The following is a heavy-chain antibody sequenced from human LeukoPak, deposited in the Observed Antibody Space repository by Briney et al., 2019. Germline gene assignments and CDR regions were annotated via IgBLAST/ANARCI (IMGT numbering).Heavy chain of an antibody. Sequence: PSETLSLTCTVSGGSISSYYWSWIRQPPGKGLEWIGYIYTSGSTNYNPSPKSRVTISVDTSKNQYSLKLSSVTAADTAVYYCARHGGYDILTGYYMVANFDYWGQGTLVTVSS. J-gene: IGHJ4*02. CDR2: IYTSGST. CDR3: ARHGGYDILTGYYMVANFDY. CDR1: GGSISSYY. V-gene: IGHV4-4*09. D-gene: IGHD3-9*01.